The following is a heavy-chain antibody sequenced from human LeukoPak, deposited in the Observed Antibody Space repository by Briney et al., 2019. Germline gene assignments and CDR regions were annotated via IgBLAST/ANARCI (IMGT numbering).Heavy chain of an antibody. CDR1: GYTFTSYA. J-gene: IGHJ6*02. CDR2: INTNTGNP. V-gene: IGHV7-4-1*02. CDR3: ARDFTIVVVPAVYYYGMDV. D-gene: IGHD2-2*01. Sequence: ASVKVSYKASGYTFTSYAMNWVRQAPGQGLEWMGWINTNTGNPTYAQGFTGRFVFSLDTSVSTAYLQISSLKAEDTAVYYCARDFTIVVVPAVYYYGMDVWGQGTTVTVSS.